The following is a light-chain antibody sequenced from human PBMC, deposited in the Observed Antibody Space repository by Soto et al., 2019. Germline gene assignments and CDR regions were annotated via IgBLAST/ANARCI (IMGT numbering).Light chain of an antibody. Sequence: ERIMTQSPATLSVSPGESATLSCRASQSVSSNLAWYQQKPGQAPRLLTYGASTRATGTPARFSGSGSGTDFTLTISSLQSEDSAVYYCQQYNNWPPLTFGGGTKVDIK. CDR2: GAS. V-gene: IGKV3-15*01. J-gene: IGKJ4*01. CDR3: QQYNNWPPLT. CDR1: QSVSSN.